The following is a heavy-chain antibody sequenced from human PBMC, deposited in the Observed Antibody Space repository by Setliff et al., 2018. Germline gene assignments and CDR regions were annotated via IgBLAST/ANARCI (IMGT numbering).Heavy chain of an antibody. CDR1: GGSITSGSYY. CDR3: ARVGGLLVATMPFDY. D-gene: IGHD5-12*01. V-gene: IGHV4-61*02. J-gene: IGHJ4*02. CDR2: LHTSGTT. Sequence: SETLSLTCAVSGGSITSGSYYWSWIRQPAGEGLEWIGRLHTSGTTVYNPSLKGRVTISADTSTNHFSLKLTSVTAADTAVYFCARVGGLLVATMPFDYWGPGTLVTVSS.